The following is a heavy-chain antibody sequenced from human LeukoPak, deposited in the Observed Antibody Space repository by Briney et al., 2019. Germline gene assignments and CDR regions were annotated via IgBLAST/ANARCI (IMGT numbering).Heavy chain of an antibody. Sequence: SETLSLTCTVSGGSISSSSYYWGWIRQPPGKGLEWIGSIYYSGSTYYNPSLKSRVTISVDTSKNQFSLKLSSVTAADTAVYYCARVGYDINKGGWFDPWGQGTLVTVSS. D-gene: IGHD3-9*01. J-gene: IGHJ5*02. V-gene: IGHV4-39*07. CDR2: IYYSGST. CDR3: ARVGYDINKGGWFDP. CDR1: GGSISSSSYY.